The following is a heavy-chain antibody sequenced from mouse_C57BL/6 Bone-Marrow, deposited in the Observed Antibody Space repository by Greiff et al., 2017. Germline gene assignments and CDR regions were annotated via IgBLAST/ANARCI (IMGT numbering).Heavy chain of an antibody. J-gene: IGHJ3*01. D-gene: IGHD1-1*01. Sequence: QVQLQQPGAELVKPGASVKLSCKASGYTFTSYWMQWVKQRPGQGLEWIGEIDPSDSYTNYNQKFKGKATLTVDTSSSTAYMQLSSLTSEDSAVYYCARESYSGSRPRIAYWGQGTLVTVSA. CDR1: GYTFTSYW. V-gene: IGHV1-50*01. CDR2: IDPSDSYT. CDR3: ARESYSGSRPRIAY.